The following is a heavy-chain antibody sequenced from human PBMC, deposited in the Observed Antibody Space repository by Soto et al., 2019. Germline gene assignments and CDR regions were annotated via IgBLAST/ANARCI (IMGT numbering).Heavy chain of an antibody. Sequence: PSETLSLTCTVSGGSISSYYWSWIRQPPGKGLEWIGYIYYSGSTNCNPSLKSRVTISVDTSKNQFSLKLSSVTAADTAVYYCASGGSCYSRYCYFDYWGQGTMVTVYS. D-gene: IGHD2-15*01. CDR1: GGSISSYY. CDR2: IYYSGST. CDR3: ASGGSCYSRYCYFDY. J-gene: IGHJ4*02. V-gene: IGHV4-59*01.